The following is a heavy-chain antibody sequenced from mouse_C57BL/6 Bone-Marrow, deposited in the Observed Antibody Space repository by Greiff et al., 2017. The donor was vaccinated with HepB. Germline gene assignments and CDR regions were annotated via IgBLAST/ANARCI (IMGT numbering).Heavy chain of an antibody. Sequence: EVQVVESGGGLVQPKGSLKLSCAASGFSFNTYAMNWVRQAPGKGLEWVARIRSKSNNYATYYADSVKDRFTISRDDSESMLYLQMNNLKTEDTAMYYCVRSFSIFDYWGQGTTLTVSS. V-gene: IGHV10-1*01. CDR3: VRSFSIFDY. J-gene: IGHJ2*01. CDR1: GFSFNTYA. CDR2: IRSKSNNYAT.